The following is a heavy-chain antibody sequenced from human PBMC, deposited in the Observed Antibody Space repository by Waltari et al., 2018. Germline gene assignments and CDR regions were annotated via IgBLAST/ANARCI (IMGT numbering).Heavy chain of an antibody. J-gene: IGHJ5*02. CDR2: IRHDGDAK. V-gene: IGHV3-7*04. CDR1: NFTFSRYW. CDR3: ARGGSYINS. Sequence: DVQLVESGGGSVQPGGSLRLSCVASNFTFSRYWMSWVRQAPGKGLEWVANIRHDGDAKDYVDSVKGRFTISRDNVKNSLFLQMNSLKAEDTAVYYCARGGSYINSWGQGTRVTVSS. D-gene: IGHD3-16*01.